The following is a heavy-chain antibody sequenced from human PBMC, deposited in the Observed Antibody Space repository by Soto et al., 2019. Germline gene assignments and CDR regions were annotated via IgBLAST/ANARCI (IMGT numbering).Heavy chain of an antibody. V-gene: IGHV3-23*01. CDR2: ISGSGGST. Sequence: PVGSLRLSCAASGFTFSSYAMSWVRQAPGKGLEWVSAISGSGGSTYYADSVKGRFTISRDNSKNTLYLQMNSLRAEDTAVYYCALHSSWYLQYYFDYWGQGTLVTVSS. D-gene: IGHD6-13*01. CDR3: ALHSSWYLQYYFDY. CDR1: GFTFSSYA. J-gene: IGHJ4*02.